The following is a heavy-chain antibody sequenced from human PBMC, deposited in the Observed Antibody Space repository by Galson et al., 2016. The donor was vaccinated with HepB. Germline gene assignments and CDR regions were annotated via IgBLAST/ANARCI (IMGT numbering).Heavy chain of an antibody. V-gene: IGHV3-23*01. J-gene: IGHJ4*02. D-gene: IGHD2-2*01. CDR1: GFTFSNYA. CDR2: IRASGGTT. Sequence: SLRLSCAASGFTFSNYAMTWVRQAPGKGLEWVSAIRASGGTTYYADSVKGRFTISRDNSKNTLFLQMNSLRAEDTAVYYCAKEGSPNTPTRFDSWGQGTLVTVSS. CDR3: AKEGSPNTPTRFDS.